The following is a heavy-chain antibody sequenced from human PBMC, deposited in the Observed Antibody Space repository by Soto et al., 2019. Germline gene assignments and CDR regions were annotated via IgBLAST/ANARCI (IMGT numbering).Heavy chain of an antibody. Sequence: EVQLVESGGGLVEPGGSLRLSCAASGLTFSDAWMSWVRQAPGKGLEWVGRIKSKPDGETTDYAAPVKGRFSLSRDDSKNTVYLKMTNLGTEDTATDYCSTTAGEMATIYNLTFDPWGQGSLVIVSS. D-gene: IGHD3-9*01. CDR3: STTAGEMATIYNLTFDP. CDR2: IKSKPDGETT. CDR1: GLTFSDAW. J-gene: IGHJ5*02. V-gene: IGHV3-15*01.